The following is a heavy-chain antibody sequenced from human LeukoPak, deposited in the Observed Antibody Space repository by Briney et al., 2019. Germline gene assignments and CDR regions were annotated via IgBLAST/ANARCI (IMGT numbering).Heavy chain of an antibody. CDR3: ARGDSSSWYYFDY. V-gene: IGHV1-2*02. CDR1: GYTFTGYY. Sequence: GASVKVSCKASGYTFTGYYMHWVRQAPGQGLEWTGWINPNSGGTNYAQKFQGRVTMTRDTSISTAYMELSRLRSDDTAVYYCARGDSSSWYYFDYWGQRTLVTVSS. J-gene: IGHJ4*02. D-gene: IGHD6-13*01. CDR2: INPNSGGT.